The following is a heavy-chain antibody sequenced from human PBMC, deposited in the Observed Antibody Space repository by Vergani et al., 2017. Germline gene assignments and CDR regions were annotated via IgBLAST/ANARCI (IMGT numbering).Heavy chain of an antibody. CDR3: ARTPNYYDSSGNYHVGLVDY. V-gene: IGHV3-11*04. J-gene: IGHJ4*02. Sequence: QVQVVESGGGLVNPAGSLRLSCAASGFTFSDYYMSWIRQAPGKGLEWVSCISSSGTTIYYADSVKGRFTISRDNAKNSLFLQVNSLSAEDTAVYYCARTPNYYDSSGNYHVGLVDYWGEGTPVIVSA. D-gene: IGHD3-22*01. CDR1: GFTFSDYY. CDR2: ISSSGTTI.